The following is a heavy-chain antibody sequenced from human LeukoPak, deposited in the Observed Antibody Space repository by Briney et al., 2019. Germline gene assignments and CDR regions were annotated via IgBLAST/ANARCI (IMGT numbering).Heavy chain of an antibody. CDR1: GFTFSSYA. D-gene: IGHD6-19*01. Sequence: GGSLRLSCAASGFTFSSYAMSWVRQAPGKGLEWVSAISGSGGSTYYADSVKGRFTISRDNSKNTLYLQMNSLRAEDTAVYYCAKDLGSGWYYYYGMDVWGQGTTVTVSS. J-gene: IGHJ6*02. V-gene: IGHV3-23*01. CDR2: ISGSGGST. CDR3: AKDLGSGWYYYYGMDV.